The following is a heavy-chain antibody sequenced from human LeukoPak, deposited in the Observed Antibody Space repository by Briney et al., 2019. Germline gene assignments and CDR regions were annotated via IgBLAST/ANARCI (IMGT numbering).Heavy chain of an antibody. CDR1: GGSISSGDYY. CDR3: ARTDYGVYPKYDVFDI. CDR2: IYYSGST. V-gene: IGHV4-30-4*08. D-gene: IGHD4-17*01. J-gene: IGHJ3*02. Sequence: SETLSLTCTVSGGSISSGDYYWSWIRQPPGKGLEWIGYIYYSGSTYYNPSLKSRVTISVDTSKNQFSLKLSSVTAADTAVYYCARTDYGVYPKYDVFDIWGQGTMVTVSS.